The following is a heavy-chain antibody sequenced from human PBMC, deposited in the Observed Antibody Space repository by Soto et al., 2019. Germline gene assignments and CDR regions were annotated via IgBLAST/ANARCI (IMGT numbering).Heavy chain of an antibody. CDR1: GYTFTSYA. J-gene: IGHJ5*02. Sequence: GASVKVSCKASGYTFTSYAMHWVRQAPGQRLEWMGWINAGNGNTKYSQKFQGRVTITRDTSASTAYMELSSLRSEDTAVYYCARGKHPRPELPYTTWFDPWSQGTLVTVSS. D-gene: IGHD2-2*02. CDR2: INAGNGNT. CDR3: ARGKHPRPELPYTTWFDP. V-gene: IGHV1-3*01.